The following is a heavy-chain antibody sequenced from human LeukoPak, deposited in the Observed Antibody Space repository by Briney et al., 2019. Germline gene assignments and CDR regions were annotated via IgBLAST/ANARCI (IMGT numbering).Heavy chain of an antibody. Sequence: PSETLSLTCAVYGGSFSGYYWSWIRQPPGKGLEWIGEINHSGSTNYNPSLKSRVTISVDTSKNQFSLKLSSVTAADTAVYYCARDYTAMIEDGDWGQGTLVTVSS. V-gene: IGHV4-34*01. CDR3: ARDYTAMIEDGD. CDR1: GGSFSGYY. D-gene: IGHD3-22*01. CDR2: INHSGST. J-gene: IGHJ4*02.